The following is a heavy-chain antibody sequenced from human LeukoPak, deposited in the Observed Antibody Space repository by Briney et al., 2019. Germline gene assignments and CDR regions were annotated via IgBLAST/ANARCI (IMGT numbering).Heavy chain of an antibody. V-gene: IGHV1-18*01. Sequence: GASVKVSCKASGYTFTSYGISWVRQAPGQGLEWMGWISAYNGNTNYAQKLQGRVTMTTDTSTSTAYMELRSLRSDDTAVYYCARDLIAGVVVPAAMIYYYYGMDVWGQGTTVTVSS. CDR3: ARDLIAGVVVPAAMIYYYYGMDV. J-gene: IGHJ6*02. CDR2: ISAYNGNT. CDR1: GYTFTSYG. D-gene: IGHD2-2*01.